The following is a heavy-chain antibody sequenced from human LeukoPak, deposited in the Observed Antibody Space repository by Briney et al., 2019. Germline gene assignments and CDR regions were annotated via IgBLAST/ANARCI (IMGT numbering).Heavy chain of an antibody. CDR1: GGSLSGYY. CDR2: IYISGNT. J-gene: IGHJ4*02. V-gene: IGHV4-4*07. Sequence: SETLSLTCTVSGGSLSGYYWNWIRQPAGKGLEWIGRIYISGNTWYKPSLQSRVTMSVDTSKNQFSLKMSSLTAADTAVYYCARSNLGSYDQSGYYHYWGQGTRVTVSS. CDR3: ARSNLGSYDQSGYYHY. D-gene: IGHD3-22*01.